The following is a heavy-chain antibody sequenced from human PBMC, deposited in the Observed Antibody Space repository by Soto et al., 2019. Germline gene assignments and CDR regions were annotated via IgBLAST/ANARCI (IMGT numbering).Heavy chain of an antibody. J-gene: IGHJ1*01. D-gene: IGHD6-13*01. CDR1: GFTFSSYA. CDR2: ISGSGGST. CDR3: AKVLAVRDSSSWYGTEGYFQH. V-gene: IGHV3-23*01. Sequence: EVQLLESGGGLVQPGGSLRLSCAASGFTFSSYAMSWVRQAPGKGLEWVSAISGSGGSTYYADSVKGRFTISRDNSKNTLYLQMNSLRAEDTAVYYCAKVLAVRDSSSWYGTEGYFQHWGQGTLVTVSS.